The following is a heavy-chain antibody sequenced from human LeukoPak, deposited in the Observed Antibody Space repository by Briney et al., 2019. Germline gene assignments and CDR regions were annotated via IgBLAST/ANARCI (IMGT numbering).Heavy chain of an antibody. D-gene: IGHD3-3*01. CDR3: ARGGVTIFGVATPTNWFDP. CDR1: GGSISSYP. V-gene: IGHV4-59*01. Sequence: SETLSLTCTVSGGSISSYPWSWIRQPPGKGLEWIGYIHYNGSPNYNPSLKSRVTISVDTSKNQFSLKLSSVTAADTAVYYCARGGVTIFGVATPTNWFDPWGQGTLVTVSS. CDR2: IHYNGSP. J-gene: IGHJ5*02.